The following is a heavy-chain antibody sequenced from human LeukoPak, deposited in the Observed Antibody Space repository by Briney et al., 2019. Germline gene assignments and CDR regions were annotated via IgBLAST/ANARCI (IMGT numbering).Heavy chain of an antibody. CDR3: ARDRNYDILTGYYYYFDY. V-gene: IGHV3-66*03. CDR2: IYSSGRT. Sequence: GGSLRLSCAASGFTVSSNYMSWVRQAPGKGLEWVSVIYSSGRTYYAASVKGRFTISRDNSKNTLYLQMNSLRAEDTAVYYCARDRNYDILTGYYYYFDYWGQGTLVTVSS. J-gene: IGHJ4*02. CDR1: GFTVSSNY. D-gene: IGHD3-9*01.